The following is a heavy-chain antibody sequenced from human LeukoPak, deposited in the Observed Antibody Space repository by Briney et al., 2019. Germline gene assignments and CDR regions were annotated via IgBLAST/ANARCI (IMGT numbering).Heavy chain of an antibody. CDR2: IESKTDGGTT. CDR3: TTYGSGRKFDY. Sequence: GGSLRLSCAASGFTFSSYSMNWVRQAPGKGLEWVGRIESKTDGGTTDYAAPVKGRFTISRDDSTNTLYLQMNSLKSEDTAVYYCTTYGSGRKFDYWGQGILVTVSS. CDR1: GFTFSSYS. V-gene: IGHV3-15*04. J-gene: IGHJ4*02. D-gene: IGHD3-10*01.